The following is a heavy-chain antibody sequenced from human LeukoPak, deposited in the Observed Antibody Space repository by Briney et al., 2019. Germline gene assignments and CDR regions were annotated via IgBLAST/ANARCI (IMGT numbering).Heavy chain of an antibody. J-gene: IGHJ5*02. D-gene: IGHD1-7*01. CDR3: ARDSYNWNYRFDP. CDR1: GGTLSSYA. V-gene: IGHV1-69*05. CDR2: IIPIFGTA. Sequence: SVKVSCKASGGTLSSYAISWVRQAPGQGLEWMGGIIPIFGTANYAQKFQGRVTITTDESTSTAYMELRRLRSDDTAVYYCARDSYNWNYRFDPWGQGTLVTVSS.